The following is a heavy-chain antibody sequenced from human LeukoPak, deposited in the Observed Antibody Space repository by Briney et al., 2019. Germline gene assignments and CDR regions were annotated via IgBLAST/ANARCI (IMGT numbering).Heavy chain of an antibody. D-gene: IGHD3-10*01. CDR3: ARGRGEGRGISMVRGVRAPSYNWFDP. V-gene: IGHV4-4*07. CDR2: VYSSGST. Sequence: SETLSLTCSVSRGSISSYYWSWIRQPAGKGLEWIGRVYSSGSTNYNPSLKSRVTISVDTSKNQFSLKLSSVTAADTAVYYCARGRGEGRGISMVRGVRAPSYNWFDPWGHGTLVIVSS. J-gene: IGHJ5*02. CDR1: RGSISSYY.